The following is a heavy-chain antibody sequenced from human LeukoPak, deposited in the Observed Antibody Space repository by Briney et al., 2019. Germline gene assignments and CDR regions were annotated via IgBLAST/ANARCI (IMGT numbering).Heavy chain of an antibody. V-gene: IGHV1-24*01. Sequence: ASVKVSCKVSGYTLTELSMHWVRQAPGKGLEWMGGFDPEDGETIYAQKFQGRVTMTEDTSTDTAYMELSSLRSEDTAVYYCATAGGGGSSWDPYYYYMDVWGKRTTVTVSS. J-gene: IGHJ6*03. CDR2: FDPEDGET. D-gene: IGHD6-13*01. CDR1: GYTLTELS. CDR3: ATAGGGGSSWDPYYYYMDV.